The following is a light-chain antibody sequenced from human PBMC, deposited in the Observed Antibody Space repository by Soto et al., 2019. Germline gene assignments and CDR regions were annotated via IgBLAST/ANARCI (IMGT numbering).Light chain of an antibody. CDR1: SSDVGGSDY. CDR2: HVS. V-gene: IGLV2-14*03. Sequence: QSALTQSASVSGSPGQSITISCTGTSSDVGGSDYVSWYQQHPDKAPKLMIYHVSNRPSGVSNRFSGSKSGNMASLTISGLQAEDEADYYCSSYTTGDTLYVFGTGTKLTVL. CDR3: SSYTTGDTLYV. J-gene: IGLJ1*01.